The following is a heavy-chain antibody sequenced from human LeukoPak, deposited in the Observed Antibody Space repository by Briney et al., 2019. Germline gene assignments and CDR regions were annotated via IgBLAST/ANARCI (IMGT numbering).Heavy chain of an antibody. V-gene: IGHV4-38-2*02. CDR3: ARDEGYGVVRDLDY. J-gene: IGHJ4*02. Sequence: PSETLSLTXTVSGYSISSGYYWGWIRQPPGKGLEWIGSIYHSGSTYYNPSLKSRVTISVDTSKNQFSLKLSSVTAADTAVYYCARDEGYGVVRDLDYWGQGTLVTVSS. CDR1: GYSISSGYY. CDR2: IYHSGST. D-gene: IGHD3-3*01.